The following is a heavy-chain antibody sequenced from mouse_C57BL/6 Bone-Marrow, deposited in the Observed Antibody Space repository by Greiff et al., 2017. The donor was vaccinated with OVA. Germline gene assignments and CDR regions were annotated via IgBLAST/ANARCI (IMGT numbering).Heavy chain of an antibody. CDR1: GFSLTSYG. CDR3: ARSPLYGAMDY. D-gene: IGHD1-1*02. V-gene: IGHV2-2*01. Sequence: VQLQESGPGLVQPSQSLSITCTVSGFSLTSYGVHWVRQSPGKGLEWLGVIWSGGSTDYNAAFISRLSISKDNSKSQVFFKMNSLQADDTAIYYCARSPLYGAMDYWGQGTSVTVSS. CDR2: IWSGGST. J-gene: IGHJ4*01.